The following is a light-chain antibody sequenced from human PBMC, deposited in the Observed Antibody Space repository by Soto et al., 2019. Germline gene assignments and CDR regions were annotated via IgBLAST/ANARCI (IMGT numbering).Light chain of an antibody. Sequence: QSVLTQPPSASGTPGQRVTISCSGTSSNIGSNTVSWYQQVPGTAPKLLIYSNYQRPSGVPDRFSGSKSGTSASLAISGLQSEDEADYYCVSFAGGTYVFGTGTKLTVL. CDR2: SNY. J-gene: IGLJ1*01. CDR3: VSFAGGTYV. CDR1: SSNIGSNT. V-gene: IGLV1-44*01.